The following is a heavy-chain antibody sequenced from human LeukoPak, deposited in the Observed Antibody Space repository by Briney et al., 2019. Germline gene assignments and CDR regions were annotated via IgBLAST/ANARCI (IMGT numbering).Heavy chain of an antibody. CDR2: ISWNSGSI. CDR1: GFTFDDYA. D-gene: IGHD3-10*01. Sequence: GGSLRLSCAASGFTFDDYAMHWVRQAPGKGLEWVSGISWNSGSIGYADSVKGRFTISRDNAKNSLYLQMNSLRAEDTALYYCAKDKGFGELYIFDYWGQGTLVTVSS. V-gene: IGHV3-9*01. CDR3: AKDKGFGELYIFDY. J-gene: IGHJ4*02.